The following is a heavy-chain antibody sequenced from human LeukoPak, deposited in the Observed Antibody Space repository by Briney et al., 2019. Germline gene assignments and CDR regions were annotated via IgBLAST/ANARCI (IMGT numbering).Heavy chain of an antibody. D-gene: IGHD3-10*01. CDR1: GFTFSSFG. CDR3: AKVIRGGYGMDV. Sequence: GGSLRLSCAASGFTFSSFGMNWVRQAPGKGLEWVSYISYSGSLTDHADSVKGRFTISRDNAKNSLSLQLNSLRDEDTAVYSCAKVIRGGYGMDVWGQGTTVTVSS. V-gene: IGHV3-48*02. J-gene: IGHJ6*02. CDR2: ISYSGSLT.